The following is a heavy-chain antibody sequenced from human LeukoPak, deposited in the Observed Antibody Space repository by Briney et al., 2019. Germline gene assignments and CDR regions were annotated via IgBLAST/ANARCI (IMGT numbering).Heavy chain of an antibody. Sequence: ASVKVSCKASGYTFTNYDINLVRQATGQGLEWMGWMNPNSGNTGYAQKFQGRVTMTRNTPISTAYMELSSLTSDDTAVYYCARGPSSSRSPGWFDPWGQGTLVTVSS. CDR3: ARGPSSSRSPGWFDP. V-gene: IGHV1-8*01. J-gene: IGHJ5*02. CDR2: MNPNSGNT. D-gene: IGHD6-13*01. CDR1: GYTFTNYD.